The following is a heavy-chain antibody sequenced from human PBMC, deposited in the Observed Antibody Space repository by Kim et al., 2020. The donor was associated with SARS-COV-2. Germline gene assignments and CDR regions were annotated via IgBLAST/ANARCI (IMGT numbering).Heavy chain of an antibody. D-gene: IGHD3-22*01. V-gene: IGHV4-31*03. CDR2: IYYSGST. Sequence: SETLSLTCTVSGGSISSGGYYWSWIRQHPGKGLEWIGYIYYSGSTYYNPSLKSRVTISVDTSKNQFSLKLSSVTAADTAVYYCARVPDYYDSSGYYLSSYYFDYWGQRTLVTVSS. J-gene: IGHJ4*02. CDR1: GGSISSGGYY. CDR3: ARVPDYYDSSGYYLSSYYFDY.